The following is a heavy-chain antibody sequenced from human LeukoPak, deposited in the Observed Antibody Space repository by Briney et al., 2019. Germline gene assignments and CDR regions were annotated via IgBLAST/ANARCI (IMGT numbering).Heavy chain of an antibody. D-gene: IGHD3-10*01. CDR1: GFTFSSYA. J-gene: IGHJ4*02. CDR3: AKDSFGFTMVRGVIDY. V-gene: IGHV3-23*01. Sequence: PGGSLRLSCAASGFTFSSYAMSWVRQAPGKGLECISGFSGSGGSTYYADSVKGRFTISRDNSKNTLYLQMNSLRAEDTAVYYCAKDSFGFTMVRGVIDYWGQGTLVTVSS. CDR2: FSGSGGST.